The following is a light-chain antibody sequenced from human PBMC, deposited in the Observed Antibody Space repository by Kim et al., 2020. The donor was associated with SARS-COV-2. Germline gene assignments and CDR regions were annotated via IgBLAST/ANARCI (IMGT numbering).Light chain of an antibody. CDR3: GTWDSSLSDVV. V-gene: IGLV1-51*01. CDR2: DNN. Sequence: QSVLTQPPSVSAAPGQKVTISCSGSSSNIGNNYVSWYQQLPGTAPKLLIYDNNKRPSGIPDRFSGSKSGTLATLGITGLQTGDEADYYCGTWDSSLSDVVFGGGTQLTVL. CDR1: SSNIGNNY. J-gene: IGLJ2*01.